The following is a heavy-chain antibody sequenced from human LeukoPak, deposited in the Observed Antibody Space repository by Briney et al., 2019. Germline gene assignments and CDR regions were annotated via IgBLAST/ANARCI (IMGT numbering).Heavy chain of an antibody. CDR1: GFTFTDYW. V-gene: IGHV3-7*01. J-gene: IGHJ4*02. CDR2: IKQDGSDK. CDR3: VRGGRGERPNY. D-gene: IGHD3-16*01. Sequence: GGSLRLSCTASGFTFTDYWMNWVRQAPGKGLEWVANIKQDGSDKKYVDSVKGRFTISRDNAKNSLYLQMNSLRVEDTAVYYCVRGGRGERPNYWGQGTLVTVSS.